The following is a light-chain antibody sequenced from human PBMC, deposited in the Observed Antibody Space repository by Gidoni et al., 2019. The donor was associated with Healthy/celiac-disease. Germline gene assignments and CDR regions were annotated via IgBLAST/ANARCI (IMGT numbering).Light chain of an antibody. CDR2: GAS. CDR1: QSISSSQ. J-gene: IGKJ4*01. V-gene: IGKV3-20*01. CDR3: QHFGN. Sequence: EIVLTQSPGTLSLSPGQSATLSCRVSQSISSSQLAWYQQKPGQAPRPLMYGASSRATGIPDRFSGSGSGTDFTLTISRLEPEDFAVYYCQHFGNFGGGTKVE.